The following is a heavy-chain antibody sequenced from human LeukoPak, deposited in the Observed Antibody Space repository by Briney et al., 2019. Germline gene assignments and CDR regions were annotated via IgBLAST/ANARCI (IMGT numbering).Heavy chain of an antibody. D-gene: IGHD5-12*01. Sequence: QPGGSLRLSCAASGFTFSSYAMSWVRQAPGKGLEWVSAISGSGGSTYYADSVKGWFTISRDNSKNTLYLQMNSLRAEDTAVYYCAKGHSGYDYFDYWGQGTLVTVSS. J-gene: IGHJ4*02. CDR2: ISGSGGST. CDR3: AKGHSGYDYFDY. CDR1: GFTFSSYA. V-gene: IGHV3-23*01.